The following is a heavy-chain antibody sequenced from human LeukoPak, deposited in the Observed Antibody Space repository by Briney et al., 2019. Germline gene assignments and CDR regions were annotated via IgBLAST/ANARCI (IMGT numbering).Heavy chain of an antibody. D-gene: IGHD3-22*01. CDR3: ARLVKPGSGYYYYYFDH. J-gene: IGHJ4*02. V-gene: IGHV4-4*02. CDR2: IYHSGST. CDR1: GGSISSSHW. Sequence: SETLSLTCAVSGGSISSSHWWSWVRQPPGKGLEWIGEIYHSGSTNYNPSLKSRVTISVDKSKSQLSLKLSSVTAADTAVYYCARLVKPGSGYYYYYFDHWGQGTLVTVSS.